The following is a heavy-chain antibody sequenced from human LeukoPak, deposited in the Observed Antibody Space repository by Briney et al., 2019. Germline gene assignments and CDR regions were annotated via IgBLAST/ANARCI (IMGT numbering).Heavy chain of an antibody. CDR2: ISGSGGRP. CDR3: ARHPEPGYCSSTSCHESYFDT. Sequence: PGGSLRLSCAASGFTFSSCAMSWVRQAPGKGLEWVSAISGSGGRPYYADSVKGRFTISRDNSKNTLYLQMNSLRAEDTAVYYCARHPEPGYCSSTSCHESYFDTGAREPWSPSPQ. D-gene: IGHD2-2*01. J-gene: IGHJ4*02. V-gene: IGHV3-23*01. CDR1: GFTFSSCA.